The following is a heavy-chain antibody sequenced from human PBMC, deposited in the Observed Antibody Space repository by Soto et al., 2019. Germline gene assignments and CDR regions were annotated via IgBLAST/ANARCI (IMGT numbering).Heavy chain of an antibody. Sequence: GASVKVSCKASGYTFTSYYMHWVRQAPGQGLEWMGIINPSGGSTSYAQKFQGRVTMTRDTSTSTVYMELSSLRSEDTAVYYCASGLPFIAARGYYGMDVWGQGTTVTVSS. V-gene: IGHV1-46*01. CDR2: INPSGGST. CDR1: GYTFTSYY. CDR3: ASGLPFIAARGYYGMDV. D-gene: IGHD6-25*01. J-gene: IGHJ6*02.